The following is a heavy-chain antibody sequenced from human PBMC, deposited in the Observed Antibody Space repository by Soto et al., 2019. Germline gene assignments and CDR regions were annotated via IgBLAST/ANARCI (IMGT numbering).Heavy chain of an antibody. CDR3: ARVGSLGRSDDYHYGMDV. V-gene: IGHV1-18*01. CDR2: ISAYNDNT. J-gene: IGHJ6*02. CDR1: SYTFTNYG. D-gene: IGHD3-10*01. Sequence: QVQLVQSGAEVKKPGASVKVSCKASSYTFTNYGISWVRQAPGQGLEWMGWISAYNDNTNYAQKLQGRLTMTTDTSTSTSYMELRSPRPDDTAVYYCARVGSLGRSDDYHYGMDVWGQGTTVTVSS.